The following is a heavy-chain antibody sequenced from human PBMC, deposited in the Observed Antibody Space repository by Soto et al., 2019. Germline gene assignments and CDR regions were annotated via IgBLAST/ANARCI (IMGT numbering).Heavy chain of an antibody. D-gene: IGHD2-8*02. CDR1: GFTFGSYA. Sequence: EMQLSESGGGLVQPGGSLRLSCAASGFTFGSYAMSWVRQAPGKGLEWVSAISGGGSGTYYADSVKGRFTISRDNSKKTVFLQMNSLRVEDTAIYYCAKDPKSTVRFNWFDPWGQGTLVTVSS. CDR2: ISGGGSGT. V-gene: IGHV3-23*01. CDR3: AKDPKSTVRFNWFDP. J-gene: IGHJ5*02.